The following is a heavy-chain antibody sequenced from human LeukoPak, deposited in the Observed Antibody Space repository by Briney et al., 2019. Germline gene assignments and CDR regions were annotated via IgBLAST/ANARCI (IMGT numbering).Heavy chain of an antibody. CDR3: ARDENRITMIVVVPHGIDY. CDR1: GYTFTSYY. Sequence: ASVKVSCKASGYTFTSYYMHWVRQAPGQGLEWMGIINPSGGSTSYAQKFQGRVTMTRDTSTSTVYMELSSLRSEDTAVYHCARDENRITMIVVVPHGIDYWGQGALVTVSS. J-gene: IGHJ4*02. D-gene: IGHD3-22*01. CDR2: INPSGGST. V-gene: IGHV1-46*01.